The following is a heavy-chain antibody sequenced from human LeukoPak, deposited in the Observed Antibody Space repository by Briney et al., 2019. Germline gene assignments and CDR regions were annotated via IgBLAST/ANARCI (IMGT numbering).Heavy chain of an antibody. V-gene: IGHV3-9*01. J-gene: IGHJ6*03. CDR2: ISWNSGRI. CDR1: GFTFDDYA. CDR3: ARIDKHSSSLYYYYMDV. Sequence: GRSLRLSCAASGFTFDDYAMHWVRQVPGKGLEWVSGISWNSGRIGYADSVKGRFTISRDNAKNSLYLQMNSLRAEDTAVYYCARIDKHSSSLYYYYMDVWGKGTTVTVSS. D-gene: IGHD6-6*01.